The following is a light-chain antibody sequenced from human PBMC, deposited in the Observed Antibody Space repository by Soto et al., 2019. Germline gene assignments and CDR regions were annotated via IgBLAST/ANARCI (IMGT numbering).Light chain of an antibody. CDR1: SSDVGGYNY. V-gene: IGLV2-14*01. J-gene: IGLJ1*01. CDR3: SSYTSGSLYV. CDR2: EVT. Sequence: QSALTQPASVSGSPGQSSTISCTGTSSDVGGYNYVSWYQQYPGKAPKLMIYEVTHRPSGVSNRFSGSKSGNTASLTISGLQAEDEADYFCSSYTSGSLYVFGTGTKVTVL.